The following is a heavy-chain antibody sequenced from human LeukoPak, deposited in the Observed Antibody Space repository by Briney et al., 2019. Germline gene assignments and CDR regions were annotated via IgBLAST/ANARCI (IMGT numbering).Heavy chain of an antibody. CDR3: ARDSYYDSSGYSPFDY. J-gene: IGHJ4*02. D-gene: IGHD3-22*01. CDR1: GYTFTSYS. V-gene: IGHV1-18*01. CDR2: ISAYNGNT. Sequence: GASVKVSCKASGYTFTSYSISWVRQAPGQGLEWMGWISAYNGNTNYAQKLQGRVTMTTDTSTSTAYMELRSLRSDDTAVYYCARDSYYDSSGYSPFDYWGQETLVTVSS.